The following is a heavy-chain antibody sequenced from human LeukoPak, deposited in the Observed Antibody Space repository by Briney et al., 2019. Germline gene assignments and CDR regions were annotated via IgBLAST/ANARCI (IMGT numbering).Heavy chain of an antibody. Sequence: ASVKVSCKASGYTFTGYYMHWVRQAPGQGLEWMGWINPNSGGTNYAQKFQGSVTMTRDTSISTAYMELSRLRSDDTAVYYCARDQIRITGTTNDYWGQGTLVTVSS. CDR3: ARDQIRITGTTNDY. V-gene: IGHV1-2*02. J-gene: IGHJ4*02. CDR2: INPNSGGT. D-gene: IGHD1-7*01. CDR1: GYTFTGYY.